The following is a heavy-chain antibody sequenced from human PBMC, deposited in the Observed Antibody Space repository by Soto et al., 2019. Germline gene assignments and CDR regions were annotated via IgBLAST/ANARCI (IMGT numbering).Heavy chain of an antibody. CDR2: INHSGST. Sequence: PSETLSLTCAVYGGSFSGYYWSWIRQPPGKGLEWIGEINHSGSTNYNPSLKSRVTISVDTSKNQFSLKLSSVTAADTAVYYCARGGNYDFWSGYYRGYLDYWGQGTLVTVYS. CDR1: GGSFSGYY. D-gene: IGHD3-3*01. V-gene: IGHV4-34*01. J-gene: IGHJ4*02. CDR3: ARGGNYDFWSGYYRGYLDY.